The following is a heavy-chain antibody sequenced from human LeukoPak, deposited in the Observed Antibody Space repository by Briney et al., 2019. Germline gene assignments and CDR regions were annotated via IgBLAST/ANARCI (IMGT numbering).Heavy chain of an antibody. CDR3: AREVAGARYFDY. CDR2: ISYDGSNK. Sequence: PGGSLRLSCAASGFTFSSYGMHWVRQAPGKGLEWVAVISYDGSNKYYADSVKGRFTISRDNSKNTLYLQMNSLRAEDTAVYYCAREVAGARYFDYWGQGTLVTVSS. CDR1: GFTFSSYG. J-gene: IGHJ4*02. V-gene: IGHV3-30*03. D-gene: IGHD6-19*01.